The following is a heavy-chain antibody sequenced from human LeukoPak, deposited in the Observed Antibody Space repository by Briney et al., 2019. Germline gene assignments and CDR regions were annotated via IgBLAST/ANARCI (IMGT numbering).Heavy chain of an antibody. Sequence: SETLSLTCTVSGGSISNNNYDWAWIRQPPGKGLECIGSIYYSGSPYYNPSLKSRVTISVDTSKNQFSLRLSSVTAADTAVYYCATWRTAKTDYWGQGTLVTVSS. CDR1: GGSISNNNYD. D-gene: IGHD3-3*01. CDR2: IYYSGSP. V-gene: IGHV4-39*01. J-gene: IGHJ4*02. CDR3: ATWRTAKTDY.